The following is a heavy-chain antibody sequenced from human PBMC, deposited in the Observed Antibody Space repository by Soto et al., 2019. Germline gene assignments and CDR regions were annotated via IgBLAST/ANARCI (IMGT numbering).Heavy chain of an antibody. CDR2: IYYSGST. J-gene: IGHJ4*02. CDR1: GGSFSSGGYY. D-gene: IGHD2-8*02. CDR3: ARATSFSGHHGY. V-gene: IGHV4-31*03. Sequence: QLQLQESGPGLVKPSQTLSLACTVSGGSFSSGGYYWSWIRQLPGKGLEWIGYIYYSGSTYYNPSLKSRFTISLDTSKNQFSLMLSSMTAADTAVYYCARATSFSGHHGYWGQGTLVTVSS.